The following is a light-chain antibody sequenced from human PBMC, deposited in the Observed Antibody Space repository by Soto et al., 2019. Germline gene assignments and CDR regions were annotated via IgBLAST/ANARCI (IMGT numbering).Light chain of an antibody. J-gene: IGKJ5*01. CDR1: QSVSSY. Sequence: IALTLAPASLHLLPGDRASLSCRASQSVSSYLAWYQQKPGQAPRLLIYDASNRATGIPARFSGSGSGTDFTLTISSLEPEDFAVYYCQQRSNGPPITFGQGTRLEIK. CDR3: QQRSNGPPIT. V-gene: IGKV3-11*01. CDR2: DAS.